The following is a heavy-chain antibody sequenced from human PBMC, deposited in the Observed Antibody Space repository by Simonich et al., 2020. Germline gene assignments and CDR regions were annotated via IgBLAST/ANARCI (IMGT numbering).Heavy chain of an antibody. J-gene: IGHJ3*02. CDR3: ATGFEYSSSSWAFDI. D-gene: IGHD6-6*01. CDR1: GYTFTDYY. V-gene: IGHV1-69-2*01. CDR2: VEPEDGET. Sequence: EVQLVQSGAEVKKPGATVKISCKVSGYTFTDYYMPWVQQAPGKGVGWRGLVEPEDGETSTAGKFQGRVTRTADTSTDTAYMELSSLRSEDTAVYYCATGFEYSSSSWAFDIWGQGTMVTVSS.